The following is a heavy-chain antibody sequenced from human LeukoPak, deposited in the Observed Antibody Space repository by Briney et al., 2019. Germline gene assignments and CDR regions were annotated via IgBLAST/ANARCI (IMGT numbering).Heavy chain of an antibody. D-gene: IGHD6-19*01. CDR2: ISGSGGST. CDR3: AKDLGAVAALWVHYFDY. CDR1: GFTFSSYA. Sequence: PGGSLRLSCAASGFTFSSYAMSWVRQAPGKGLEWVSAISGSGGSTYYADSVKGRFTISRDNSKNTLYLQMNSLRAEDTAVYYCAKDLGAVAALWVHYFDYWSQGTLVTVSS. V-gene: IGHV3-23*01. J-gene: IGHJ4*02.